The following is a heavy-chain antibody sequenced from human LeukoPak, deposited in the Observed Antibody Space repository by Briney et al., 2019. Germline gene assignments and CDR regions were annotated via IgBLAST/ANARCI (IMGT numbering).Heavy chain of an antibody. CDR3: ARDGYGVHDY. J-gene: IGHJ4*02. CDR1: GDSMTSNNW. Sequence: SSETLTLTCAVSGDSMTSNNWWSWVRQPPGKGLEWIGDIYHTGRTNYNPSLKSRVTISVDTSKNQFSLKLSSVTAADTAVYYCARDGYGVHDYWGQGTLVTVSS. CDR2: IYHTGRT. V-gene: IGHV4-4*02. D-gene: IGHD3-10*01.